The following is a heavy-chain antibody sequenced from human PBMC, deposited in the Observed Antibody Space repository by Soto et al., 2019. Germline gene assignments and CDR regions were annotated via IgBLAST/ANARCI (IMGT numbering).Heavy chain of an antibody. Sequence: QVQLVESGGGVVQPGRSLRLSCAASGFTFSSYVMHWVRQAPGKGLEWVAVISYDGSNKYYADSVKGRFTISRDNSKNTVYLQMNSLRAEDTAVYYCAKDRRPNYYYGMDVWGQGTTVTVSS. V-gene: IGHV3-30*18. CDR1: GFTFSSYV. J-gene: IGHJ6*02. CDR3: AKDRRPNYYYGMDV. CDR2: ISYDGSNK. D-gene: IGHD6-25*01.